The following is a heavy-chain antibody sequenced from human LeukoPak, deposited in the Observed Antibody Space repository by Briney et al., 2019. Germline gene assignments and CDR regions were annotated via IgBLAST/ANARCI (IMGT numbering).Heavy chain of an antibody. CDR3: ARDLIPRGYSGYGYFDY. J-gene: IGHJ4*01. D-gene: IGHD5-12*01. V-gene: IGHV4-30-4*08. CDR2: IYYSGST. CDR1: GGSISSGDYY. Sequence: SQTLSLTCTVSGGSISSGDYYWSWIRQPPGKGLEWIGYIYYSGSTYYNPSLKSRVTISVDTSKNQFSLKLSSVTAADTAVYYCARDLIPRGYSGYGYFDYWGQGTLVTVSS.